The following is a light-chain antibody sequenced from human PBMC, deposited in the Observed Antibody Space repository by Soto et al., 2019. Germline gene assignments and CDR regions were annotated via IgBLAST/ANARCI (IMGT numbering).Light chain of an antibody. CDR2: DAS. Sequence: EIVLTQSPATLSLSPGERATLSCRASQSVSSYLAWYQQKPGKAPRLLIYDASNRATGIPARFSGSGSATDFTLTISSLEPEDFAVYYCQQRSNWSNITCGPGTKVDSK. CDR3: QQRSNWSNIT. J-gene: IGKJ3*01. CDR1: QSVSSY. V-gene: IGKV3-11*01.